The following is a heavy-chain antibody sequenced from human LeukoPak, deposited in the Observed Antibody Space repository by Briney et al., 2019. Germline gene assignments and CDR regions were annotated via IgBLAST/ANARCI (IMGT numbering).Heavy chain of an antibody. V-gene: IGHV3-48*02. Sequence: VQPGGSLRLSCAASGFTFSRYSMNWVRQAPGKGLEWVSYVSSSSSTIYYADSVKGRFTISRDNAKNSLYLQMNSLRDEDTAVYYCAFNYYDSSGYDYWGQGTLVTVSS. CDR1: GFTFSRYS. CDR3: AFNYYDSSGYDY. D-gene: IGHD3-22*01. J-gene: IGHJ4*02. CDR2: VSSSSSTI.